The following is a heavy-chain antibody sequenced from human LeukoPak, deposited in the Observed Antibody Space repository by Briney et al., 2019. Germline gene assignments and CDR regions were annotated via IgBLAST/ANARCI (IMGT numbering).Heavy chain of an antibody. V-gene: IGHV4-59*11. D-gene: IGHD3-3*01. CDR1: GGSISSHY. Sequence: SETLSLTCTVSGGSISSHYWSWIRQPPGKGLEWIGYIYYSGSTNYNPSLKSRVTISVDTSKNQFSLKLSSVTAADTAVYYCARGGEAYYDFWSGYYYYYYMDVRGKGTTVTVSS. CDR3: ARGGEAYYDFWSGYYYYYYMDV. J-gene: IGHJ6*03. CDR2: IYYSGST.